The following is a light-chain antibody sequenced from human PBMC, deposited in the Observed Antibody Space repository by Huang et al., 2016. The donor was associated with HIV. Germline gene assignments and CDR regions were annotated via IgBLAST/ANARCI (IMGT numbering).Light chain of an antibody. V-gene: IGKV3-15*01. Sequence: EIVMTQSPATVSVFPGERVTLSCRASQSIRTNLARYQQKVGQAPRLIMYAASTRASSAPARFSGSGSGTDFTLTISSLQSEDSAVYFCQQYDFWPPLTFGGGTKVEIK. J-gene: IGKJ4*01. CDR1: QSIRTN. CDR3: QQYDFWPPLT. CDR2: AAS.